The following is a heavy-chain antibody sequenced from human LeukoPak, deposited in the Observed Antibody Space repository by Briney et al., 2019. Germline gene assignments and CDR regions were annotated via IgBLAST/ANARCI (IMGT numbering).Heavy chain of an antibody. CDR2: IYGSGGST. CDR1: AFTFSNYA. Sequence: GGSLRLSCAASAFTFSNYAMTWVRQAPGKGLEWISVIYGSGGSTYYADSVKGRFTISRDNSKNTLYLQMNSLRAEDTAVYYCAKQDIRSSAWYDWGQGTLVTVSS. CDR3: AKQDIRSSAWYD. D-gene: IGHD6-19*01. V-gene: IGHV3-23*01. J-gene: IGHJ4*02.